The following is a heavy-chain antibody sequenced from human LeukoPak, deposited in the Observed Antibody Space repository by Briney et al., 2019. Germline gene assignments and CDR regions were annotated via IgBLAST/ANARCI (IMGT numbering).Heavy chain of an antibody. D-gene: IGHD6-13*01. J-gene: IGHJ6*02. CDR1: GGSISSYY. Sequence: SETLSLTCTVSGGSISSYYWSWIRQPPGKGLEWVGYIYYGGSTNYNPSLKSRVTISVDTSKNQFSLKLSSVTAADTAVYYCAGVVAAAGTPLYYGMDVWGQGTTVTVSS. CDR2: IYYGGST. V-gene: IGHV4-59*08. CDR3: AGVVAAAGTPLYYGMDV.